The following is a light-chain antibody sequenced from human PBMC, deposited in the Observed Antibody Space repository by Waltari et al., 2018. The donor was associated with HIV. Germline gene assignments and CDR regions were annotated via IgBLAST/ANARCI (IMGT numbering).Light chain of an antibody. J-gene: IGLJ3*02. CDR2: MNN. V-gene: IGLV1-47*01. Sequence: QSVLTQPPSASGTPGQRVTISCSGSSSNIGSNYVYWYQHLPGTAPKLLIYMNNQRPSGVPDRFSGSKYGTSASLAISGLRSEDEADYYCAAWDASLSAWVFGGGTKLTVL. CDR1: SSNIGSNY. CDR3: AAWDASLSAWV.